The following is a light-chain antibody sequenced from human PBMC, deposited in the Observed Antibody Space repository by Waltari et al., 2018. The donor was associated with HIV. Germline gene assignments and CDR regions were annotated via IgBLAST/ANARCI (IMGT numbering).Light chain of an antibody. Sequence: IQMTQSPPSLSASIGDRVPILCRARQSINTGLAWYQQKPNFAPHLLICAASGLQNGVPSRFSGSRSGTDFTLNISSLQPEDSATYYCLQTYSTTWTFGQGTKVEIK. J-gene: IGKJ1*01. CDR2: AAS. V-gene: IGKV1-39*01. CDR3: LQTYSTTWT. CDR1: QSINTG.